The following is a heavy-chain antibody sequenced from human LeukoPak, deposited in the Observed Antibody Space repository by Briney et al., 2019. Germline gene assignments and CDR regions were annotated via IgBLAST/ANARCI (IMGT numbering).Heavy chain of an antibody. CDR2: IWYDGSNK. D-gene: IGHD5-18*01. Sequence: GGSLRLSCAASGFTFSSYGMHWVRQAPGKGLEWVAVIWYDGSNKYYADSVKGRFTISRDNSKNTLYLQMNSLRAEDTAVYYCARDPGYSYGLYYYGMDVWGQGTTVTVSS. J-gene: IGHJ6*02. CDR1: GFTFSSYG. V-gene: IGHV3-30*19. CDR3: ARDPGYSYGLYYYGMDV.